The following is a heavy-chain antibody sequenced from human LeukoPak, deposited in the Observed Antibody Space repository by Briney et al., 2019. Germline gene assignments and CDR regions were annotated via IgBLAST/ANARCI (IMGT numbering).Heavy chain of an antibody. CDR3: ARNHFNQNVFDI. V-gene: IGHV3-30*10. Sequence: GGSLRLSCAASGFTFSSYAIHWVSQAPGKGLEWVAIVSYGENPYAYTDSVQGRFTISRDDSQSTVHLQMNSLRPEDTAVYFCARNHFNQNVFDIWGQGTMVTVSS. CDR2: VSYGENPY. J-gene: IGHJ3*02. CDR1: GFTFSSYA. D-gene: IGHD1-14*01.